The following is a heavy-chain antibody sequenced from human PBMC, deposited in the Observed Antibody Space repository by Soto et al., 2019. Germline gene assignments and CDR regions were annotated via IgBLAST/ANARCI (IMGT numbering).Heavy chain of an antibody. CDR2: IYKSATT. Sequence: SETLSLTCSVSGDSISNLDYFWAWIRQPPGQALEYIGYIYKSATTYYNPSFESRVAISVDTSKSQFSLNVTSVTAADTAVYFCARGRYCLTGRCFPNWFDSWGQGALVTVYS. CDR3: ARGRYCLTGRCFPNWFDS. V-gene: IGHV4-30-4*01. J-gene: IGHJ5*01. CDR1: GDSISNLDYF. D-gene: IGHD7-27*01.